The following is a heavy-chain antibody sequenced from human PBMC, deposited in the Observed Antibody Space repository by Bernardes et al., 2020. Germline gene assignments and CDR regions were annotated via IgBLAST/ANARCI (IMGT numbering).Heavy chain of an antibody. CDR3: ARHYVAVAGTTYYYYYMDV. CDR1: GGSISSSSYY. D-gene: IGHD6-19*01. CDR2: IYYSGST. J-gene: IGHJ6*03. V-gene: IGHV4-39*01. Sequence: SETLSLTCTVSGGSISSSSYYWGWIRQPPGKGLEWIGSIYYSGSTYYNPSLKSRVTISVDTSKNQFSLKLSSVTAADTAVYYCARHYVAVAGTTYYYYYMDVWCKWTTVTVSS.